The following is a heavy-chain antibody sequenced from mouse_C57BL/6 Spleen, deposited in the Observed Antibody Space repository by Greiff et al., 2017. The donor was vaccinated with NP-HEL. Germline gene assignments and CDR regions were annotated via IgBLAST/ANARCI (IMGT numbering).Heavy chain of an antibody. Sequence: EVQLVESGGDLVKPGGSLKLSCAASGFTFSSYGMSWVRQTPDKRLEWVAIISSGGSYTYYPDSVKGRFTISRDNAKNTLYLQMSSLKSEDTAMYYCARQGSYFDYWGQGTTLTVSS. J-gene: IGHJ2*01. CDR1: GFTFSSYG. CDR2: ISSGGSYT. V-gene: IGHV5-6*01. CDR3: ARQGSYFDY.